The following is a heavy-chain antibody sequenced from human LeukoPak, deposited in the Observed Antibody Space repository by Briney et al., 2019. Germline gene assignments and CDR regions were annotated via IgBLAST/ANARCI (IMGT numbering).Heavy chain of an antibody. CDR1: GFTFSSYS. Sequence: HPGGSLRLSCAASGFTFSSYSMNWVRQAPGKGLEWVSAISGSGGSTYYADSVKGRFTISRDNSKNTLYLQMNSLRAEDTAVYYCAKDGRYCSSTSCYAGHGWFDPWGQGTLVTVSS. CDR3: AKDGRYCSSTSCYAGHGWFDP. V-gene: IGHV3-23*01. CDR2: ISGSGGST. D-gene: IGHD2-2*01. J-gene: IGHJ5*02.